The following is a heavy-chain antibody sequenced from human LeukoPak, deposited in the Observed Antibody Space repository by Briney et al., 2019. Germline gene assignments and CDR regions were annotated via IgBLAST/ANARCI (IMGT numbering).Heavy chain of an antibody. CDR3: ARPRAAARRVAFDI. Sequence: PGGSLRLSCAASGFTFSNYSMNWVRQAPGKGLEWIGEINHSGSTNYNPSLKSRVTISVDTSKNQFSLKLSSVTAADTAVYYCARPRAAARRVAFDIWGQGTMVTVSS. V-gene: IGHV4-34*01. CDR1: GFTFSNYS. CDR2: INHSGST. D-gene: IGHD6-6*01. J-gene: IGHJ3*02.